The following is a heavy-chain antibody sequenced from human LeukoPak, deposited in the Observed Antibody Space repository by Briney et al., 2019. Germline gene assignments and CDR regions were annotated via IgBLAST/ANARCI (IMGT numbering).Heavy chain of an antibody. CDR1: GGTFSSYA. J-gene: IGHJ3*02. CDR3: ARGSSRGYAFDI. D-gene: IGHD6-13*01. CDR2: IIPIFGTA. V-gene: IGHV1-69*13. Sequence: ASVKVSCKASGGTFSSYAISWVRQAPGQGLEWMGGIIPIFGTANYAQKFQGRVTITADGSTSTAYMELSSLRSEDTAVYYCARGSSRGYAFDIWGQGTMVTVSS.